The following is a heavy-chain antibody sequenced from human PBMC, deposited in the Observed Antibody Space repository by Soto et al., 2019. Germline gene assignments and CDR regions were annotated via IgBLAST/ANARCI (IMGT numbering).Heavy chain of an antibody. CDR3: ARLLVSRRDGYRGADY. D-gene: IGHD5-12*01. V-gene: IGHV1-69*01. CDR1: GGTFSSYA. CDR2: IIPIFGTA. Sequence: QVQLVQSGAEVKKPGSSVKVSCKASGGTFSSYAISWVRQAPGQGLEWMGGIIPIFGTANYAQKFQGRVTITADESTSTAYMELSSLRSEDTAVYYGARLLVSRRDGYRGADYWGQGTLVTVSS. J-gene: IGHJ4*02.